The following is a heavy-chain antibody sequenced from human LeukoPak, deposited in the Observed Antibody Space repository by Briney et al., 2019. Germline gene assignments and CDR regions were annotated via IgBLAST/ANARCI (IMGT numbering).Heavy chain of an antibody. CDR3: ARGPAYGDYYYYFDY. Sequence: ASVKVSCKASGYTFTSYDISWVRQATGQGLEWMGWMNPNSGNTGYGQKFQGRVTMTRNTSISTAYMELSSLRSEDTAVYYCARGPAYGDYYYYFDYWGQGTLVTVSS. D-gene: IGHD4-17*01. CDR2: MNPNSGNT. V-gene: IGHV1-8*01. J-gene: IGHJ4*02. CDR1: GYTFTSYD.